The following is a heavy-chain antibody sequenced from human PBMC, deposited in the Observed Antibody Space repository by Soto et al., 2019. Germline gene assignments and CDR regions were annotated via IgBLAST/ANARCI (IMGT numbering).Heavy chain of an antibody. CDR1: GGSISSGDYY. CDR2: IHYRGST. D-gene: IGHD3-10*01. V-gene: IGHV4-30-4*01. Sequence: SETLSLTCTVSGGSISSGDYYWSWIRQPPGKGLEWIGYIHYRGSTHYNPSLKSRVTMSTDTSKNEFSLKLSSVTAADTAVYYCARSPMVRGITWFDPWGQGTLVTVSS. CDR3: ARSPMVRGITWFDP. J-gene: IGHJ5*02.